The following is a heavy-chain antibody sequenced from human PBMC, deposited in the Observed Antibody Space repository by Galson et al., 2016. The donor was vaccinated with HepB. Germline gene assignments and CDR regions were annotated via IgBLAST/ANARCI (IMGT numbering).Heavy chain of an antibody. Sequence: SETLSLTCAVSGDSVNNSNWWSWVRQPPGKGLEWIGEIYHSGSTNYNPSLKSRVTISLDKAKNQLSLKLTSVTAADTAVYYCARDHYDRSGYYFLYWGQGTLVTVSS. J-gene: IGHJ4*02. D-gene: IGHD3-22*01. CDR1: GDSVNNSNW. CDR3: ARDHYDRSGYYFLY. V-gene: IGHV4-4*02. CDR2: IYHSGST.